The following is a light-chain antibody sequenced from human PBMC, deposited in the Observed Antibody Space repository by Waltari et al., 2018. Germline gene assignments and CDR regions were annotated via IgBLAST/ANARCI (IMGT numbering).Light chain of an antibody. Sequence: DIQTTHSPSTLSASVGDRVTIACRASQSVRNWLAWYQQQPGKAPKLLIHRASSLESGVPSRFSGSGSGTEFTLSITRLHPDDFATYYCQQYDSYPLTFGGGTKVEIK. V-gene: IGKV1-5*03. CDR2: RAS. J-gene: IGKJ4*01. CDR3: QQYDSYPLT. CDR1: QSVRNW.